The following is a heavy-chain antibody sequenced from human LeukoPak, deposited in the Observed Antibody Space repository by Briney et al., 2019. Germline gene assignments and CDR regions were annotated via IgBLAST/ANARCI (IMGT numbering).Heavy chain of an antibody. D-gene: IGHD4-23*01. CDR1: GYTFTSYA. CDR2: INAGNGNT. V-gene: IGHV1-3*01. Sequence: ASVKVSCKASGYTFTSYAMHWVRQAPGQRLEWMGWINAGNGNTKYSQKFQGRVTITRDTSASTAYMELSSLRSEDTAVYYCARVNGARWPDYYYYGMDVWGQGTTVTVSS. CDR3: ARVNGARWPDYYYYGMDV. J-gene: IGHJ6*02.